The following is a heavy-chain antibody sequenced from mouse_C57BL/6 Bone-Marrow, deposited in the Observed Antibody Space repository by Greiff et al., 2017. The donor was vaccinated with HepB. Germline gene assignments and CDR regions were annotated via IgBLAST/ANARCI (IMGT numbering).Heavy chain of an antibody. CDR1: GYTFTDYY. CDR2: IFPGSGST. D-gene: IGHD1-1*01. J-gene: IGHJ3*01. CDR3: ADYYGSSPWFAY. Sequence: QVQLKQSGPELVKPGASVKISCKASGYTFTDYYINWVKQRPGQGLEWIGWIFPGSGSTYYNEKFKGKATLTVDKSSSTAYMLLSSLTSEDSAVYFCADYYGSSPWFAYWGQGTLVTVSA. V-gene: IGHV1-75*01.